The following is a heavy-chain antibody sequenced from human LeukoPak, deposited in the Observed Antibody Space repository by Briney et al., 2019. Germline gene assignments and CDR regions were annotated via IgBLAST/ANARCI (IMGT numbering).Heavy chain of an antibody. D-gene: IGHD3-22*01. CDR2: INPNSGGT. CDR1: GYTFTGYY. Sequence: ASVKVSCKASGYTFTGYYMNWVRQAPGQGLEWMGWINPNSGGTNYAQKFQGRVTMTRDTSISTAYMELSRLRSDDTAVYYCARDYYDSSGYYPSDYWGQGTLVTVSS. J-gene: IGHJ4*02. CDR3: ARDYYDSSGYYPSDY. V-gene: IGHV1-2*02.